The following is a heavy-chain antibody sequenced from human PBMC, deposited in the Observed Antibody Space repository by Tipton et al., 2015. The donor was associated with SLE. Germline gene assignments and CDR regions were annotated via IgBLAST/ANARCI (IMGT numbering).Heavy chain of an antibody. CDR3: ARGLGSGSYFDY. V-gene: IGHV4-34*01. J-gene: IGHJ4*02. CDR2: INHSGST. D-gene: IGHD1-26*01. CDR1: GGSFSGYY. Sequence: TLSLTCAVYGGSFSGYYWSWIRQPPGKGLEWIGEINHSGSTNSNPSLKSRVTISVDTSKNQFSLKLSSVTAADTAVYYCARGLGSGSYFDYWGQGTLVTVSS.